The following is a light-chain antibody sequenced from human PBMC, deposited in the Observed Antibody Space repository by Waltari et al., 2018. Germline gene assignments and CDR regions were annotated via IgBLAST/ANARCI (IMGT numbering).Light chain of an antibody. CDR1: SSNIGGNP. V-gene: IGLV1-44*01. CDR3: AAWDDSLNGWV. Sequence: QSVLTQPPSASGAPGQRVTISCSGSSSNIGGNPLNWYKHLPGTAPKLIIYINNQRPSWVPDRFSGSKSGTSASLAISGLQSEDEADYYCAAWDDSLNGWVFGGGTKVSVL. J-gene: IGLJ3*02. CDR2: INN.